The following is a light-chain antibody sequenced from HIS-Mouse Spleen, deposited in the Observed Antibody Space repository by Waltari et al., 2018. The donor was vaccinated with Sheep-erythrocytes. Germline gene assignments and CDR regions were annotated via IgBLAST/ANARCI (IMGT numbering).Light chain of an antibody. Sequence: QSALTQPRSVSGSPGQSVTISCTGTSSDVGGYNYVSCYQQHTDKAPKLMICDVRKRTSGVPVRCSGHNTGNTASLTISGLQAEDEADYYCCSYAGSYNHVFATGTKVTVL. J-gene: IGLJ1*01. CDR2: DVR. V-gene: IGLV2-11*01. CDR1: SSDVGGYNY. CDR3: CSYAGSYNHV.